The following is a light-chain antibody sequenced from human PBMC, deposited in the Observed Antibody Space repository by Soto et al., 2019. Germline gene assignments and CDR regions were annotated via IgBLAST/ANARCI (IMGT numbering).Light chain of an antibody. CDR2: GAS. J-gene: IGKJ1*01. CDR1: QSVSSN. CDR3: QQYNNRWT. Sequence: EIVMTQSPAPLSVSPGERSTLSCRASQSVSSNLAWYQQKPGQAPRFLIYGASTRATGIPARFSGSGSATEFTLTISSLKSEDFGVYYCQQYNNRWTFGQGTKVDIK. V-gene: IGKV3-15*01.